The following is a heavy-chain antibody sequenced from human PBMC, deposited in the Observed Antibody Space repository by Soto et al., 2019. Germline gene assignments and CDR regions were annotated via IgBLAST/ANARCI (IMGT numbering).Heavy chain of an antibody. CDR2: INAGNGNT. Sequence: QVQLVQSGAEVKKPGASVKVSCKASGYAFTSYAMHWVRQAPGQRLEWMGWINAGNGNTKYSQKFQGRVTITRDTSASTAYMELSSLRSEDTAVYYCARGPGGPDGPGDYWGQGTLVTVSS. J-gene: IGHJ4*02. D-gene: IGHD2-15*01. CDR1: GYAFTSYA. V-gene: IGHV1-3*01. CDR3: ARGPGGPDGPGDY.